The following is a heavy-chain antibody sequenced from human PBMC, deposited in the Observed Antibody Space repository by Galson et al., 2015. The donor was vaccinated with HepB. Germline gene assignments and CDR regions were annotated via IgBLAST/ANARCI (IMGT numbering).Heavy chain of an antibody. D-gene: IGHD7-27*01. Sequence: SLRLSCAASGFTFSRYGMIWVRQAPGKGLEWVSSISSSSSYIYYADSVKGRFTISRDNAKNSLYLQMNSLRAGDTAVYYCARHKLGIWWYFDLWGRGTLVTVSS. CDR2: ISSSSSYI. CDR1: GFTFSRYG. V-gene: IGHV3-21*01. CDR3: ARHKLGIWWYFDL. J-gene: IGHJ2*01.